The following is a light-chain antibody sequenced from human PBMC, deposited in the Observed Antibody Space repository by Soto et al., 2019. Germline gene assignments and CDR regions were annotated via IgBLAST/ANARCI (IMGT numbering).Light chain of an antibody. V-gene: IGKV1-5*01. J-gene: IGKJ1*01. CDR2: DAS. CDR3: QQYTDYSRT. CDR1: QSISSR. Sequence: DIHMTQSPATLSASVGDRVTIACRASQSISSRLAWYQLKPGKVPKLLISDASTLERGVPTTFSGSGSGTEFTLTLSTLQPDDFATYYCQQYTDYSRTFGQGTKVDIK.